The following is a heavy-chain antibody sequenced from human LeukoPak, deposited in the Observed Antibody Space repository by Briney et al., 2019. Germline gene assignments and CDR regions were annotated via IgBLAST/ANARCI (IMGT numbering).Heavy chain of an antibody. Sequence: GGSLRLSCAASGFTFSSYGMHWVRQAPGKGLEWVAVISYDGSNKYYADSVKGRFTISRDNSKNTLYLQMNSLRAEDTAVYYCAKEAGAYSSGWYDYWGQGTLVTVSS. CDR2: ISYDGSNK. CDR1: GFTFSSYG. V-gene: IGHV3-30*18. J-gene: IGHJ4*02. CDR3: AKEAGAYSSGWYDY. D-gene: IGHD6-19*01.